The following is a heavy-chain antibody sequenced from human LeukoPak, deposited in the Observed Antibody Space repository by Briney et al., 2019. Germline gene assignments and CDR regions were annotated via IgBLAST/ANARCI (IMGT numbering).Heavy chain of an antibody. CDR3: AREPDRYLSYYMDV. J-gene: IGHJ6*03. CDR1: GFTFSSYE. CDR2: ISSSGSTI. Sequence: PGGSLRLSCAASGFTFSSYEMNWVRQAPGKGLEWVSYISSSGSTIYYADSVKGRFTISRDNAKNSLYLQMNSLRAEDTAVYYCAREPDRYLSYYMDVWGKGTTVTISS. D-gene: IGHD2-2*02. V-gene: IGHV3-48*03.